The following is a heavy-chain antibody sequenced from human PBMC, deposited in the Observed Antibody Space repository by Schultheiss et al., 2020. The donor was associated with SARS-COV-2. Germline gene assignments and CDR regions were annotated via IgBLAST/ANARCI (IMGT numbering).Heavy chain of an antibody. J-gene: IGHJ4*02. V-gene: IGHV3-23*01. Sequence: GESLKISCAASGFTFSSYAMHWVRQAPGKGLEWVSAISGSGGSTYYADSVKGRFTISRDNAKKLLYLQMNSLRAEDTAVYYCARYENYYDSSGYDYWGQGTLVTVSS. CDR3: ARYENYYDSSGYDY. CDR1: GFTFSSYA. D-gene: IGHD3-22*01. CDR2: ISGSGGST.